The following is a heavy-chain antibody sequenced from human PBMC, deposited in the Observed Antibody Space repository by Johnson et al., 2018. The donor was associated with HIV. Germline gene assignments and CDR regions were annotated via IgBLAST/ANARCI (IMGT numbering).Heavy chain of an antibody. CDR1: GFTFSSYA. CDR2: ISGGGGST. J-gene: IGHJ3*02. CDR3: AGVRVLLWFGESPVDAFDI. D-gene: IGHD3-10*01. V-gene: IGHV3-23*04. Sequence: MQLVESGGGLVQPGGSLRLSCAASGFTFSSYAMSWVRQAPGKGLEWVSAISGGGGSTYYADSVKGRFTISRDNSKNTLYLQKNSLRAEDTAVYYCAGVRVLLWFGESPVDAFDIWGQGTMVTVSS.